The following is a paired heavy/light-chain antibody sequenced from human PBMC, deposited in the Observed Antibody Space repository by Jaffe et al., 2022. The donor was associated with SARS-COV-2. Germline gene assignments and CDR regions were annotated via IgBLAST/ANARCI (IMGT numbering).Heavy chain of an antibody. V-gene: IGHV4-39*01. D-gene: IGHD6-19*01. CDR1: GDSISSSGYY. CDR3: ASPYTSGRLGGPFDY. Sequence: QLQLQESGPGLVTPSETLSLTCTVSGDSISSSGYYWGWIRQPPGKGLEWIGSIYYNGITYYNPSLKSRVTIYADTSKNQFSLKLTSVTAADTAVYYCASPYTSGRLGGPFDYWGQGTLVTVSS. CDR2: IYYNGIT. J-gene: IGHJ4*02.
Light chain of an antibody. CDR2: AAS. Sequence: DIQMTQSPSSLSASVGDRLTITCRASQSISSYLNWYQQKPGKAPKLLIYAASSLQSGVPSRFSGSGSGTDFTLTINSLQPEDFATYYCQQSYSTPVTFGGGTKMEVK. CDR3: QQSYSTPVT. J-gene: IGKJ4*01. CDR1: QSISSY. V-gene: IGKV1-39*01.